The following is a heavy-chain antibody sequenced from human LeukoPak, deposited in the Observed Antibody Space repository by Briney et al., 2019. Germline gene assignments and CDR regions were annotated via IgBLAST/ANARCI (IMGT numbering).Heavy chain of an antibody. CDR2: IYYSGST. Sequence: SETLSLTCTVSGGSISSSSYYWGWIRQPPGKGLEWIGSIYYSGSTYYNPSLKSRVTISVDTSKNQFSLKLSSVTAADTAVYYCARHANLFMVRGVPLTPANYFDYWGQGTLVTVSS. D-gene: IGHD3-10*01. V-gene: IGHV4-39*01. CDR1: GGSISSSSYY. J-gene: IGHJ4*02. CDR3: ARHANLFMVRGVPLTPANYFDY.